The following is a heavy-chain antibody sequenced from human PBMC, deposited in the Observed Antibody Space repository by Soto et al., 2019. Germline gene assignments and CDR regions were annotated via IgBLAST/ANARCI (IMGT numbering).Heavy chain of an antibody. J-gene: IGHJ3*01. CDR2: IIPILGIA. V-gene: IGHV1-69*04. D-gene: IGHD2-2*01. CDR1: GGTFSSYT. CDR3: ARESVVVPAASEV. Sequence: SVKVSCKASGGTFSSYTISWVRQAPGQGLEWMGRIIPILGIANYAQKFQGRVTITADKSTSTAYMELSSLRSEDTAVYYCARESVVVPAASEVWGQGTMVTVSS.